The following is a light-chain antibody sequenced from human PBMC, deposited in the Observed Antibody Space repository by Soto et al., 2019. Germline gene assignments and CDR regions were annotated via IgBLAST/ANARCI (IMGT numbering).Light chain of an antibody. J-gene: IGLJ1*01. CDR1: SSDVGSYDL. CDR3: CSYAGVSTFV. Sequence: QSVLTQPASVSGSPGQSITISCTGTSSDVGSYDLVSWYQQHPGKAPRLIIYEVTKRPSGVSNRFSGSKSGSTASLTFSGLQAEDEADSFCCSYAGVSTFVFGTGTKV. CDR2: EVT. V-gene: IGLV2-23*02.